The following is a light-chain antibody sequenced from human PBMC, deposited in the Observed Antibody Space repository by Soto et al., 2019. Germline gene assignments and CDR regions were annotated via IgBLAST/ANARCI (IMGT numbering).Light chain of an antibody. J-gene: IGKJ3*01. Sequence: EIVLTQSPGTLSLSPGERATLSCRASQSVSSNYLAWYQQKPGQAPRLLISAASSRATGIPYRFSGSGSGTDFTFTISGLEPEDFAVYYFQQYGSSPFAFGPGTNVHIK. V-gene: IGKV3-20*01. CDR1: QSVSSNY. CDR3: QQYGSSPFA. CDR2: AAS.